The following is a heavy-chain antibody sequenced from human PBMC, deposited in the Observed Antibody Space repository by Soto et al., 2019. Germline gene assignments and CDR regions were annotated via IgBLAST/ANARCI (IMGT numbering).Heavy chain of an antibody. CDR2: ISYSGST. V-gene: IGHV4-61*01. CDR1: GGSVSSGRYY. CDR3: ARSGSGSGWL. J-gene: IGHJ4*02. Sequence: QVQLQESGPGLVKPSETLSLTCTVSGGSVSSGRYYWSWIRQPPGKGLEWIGYISYSGSTKYNPYLKSRVIISVDTSKNQFSLNLSSMTAADTAVYYCARSGSGSGWLGGQGTLVTVSS. D-gene: IGHD6-19*01.